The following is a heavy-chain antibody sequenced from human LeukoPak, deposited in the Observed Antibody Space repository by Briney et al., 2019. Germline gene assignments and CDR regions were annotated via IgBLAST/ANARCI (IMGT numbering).Heavy chain of an antibody. Sequence: GGSLRLSCAASGFTFSSYEMNWVRQAPGKGVEGVSYISSSSGSTIYCADSVKGRFTISRDNAKNSLYLQMNSLRAEDTAVYYCATHSSSWTLGMDVWGQGTTVTVSS. J-gene: IGHJ6*02. D-gene: IGHD6-13*01. CDR1: GFTFSSYE. CDR3: ATHSSSWTLGMDV. V-gene: IGHV3-48*03. CDR2: ISSSSGSTI.